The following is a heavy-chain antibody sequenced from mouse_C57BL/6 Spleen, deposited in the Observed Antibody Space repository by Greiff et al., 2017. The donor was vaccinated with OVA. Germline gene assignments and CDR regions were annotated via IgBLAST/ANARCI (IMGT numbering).Heavy chain of an antibody. CDR2: IDPSDSYT. J-gene: IGHJ2*01. Sequence: QVQLKQPGAELVKPGASVKLSCKASGYTFTSYWMQWVKQRPGQGLEWIGEIDPSDSYTNYNQKFKGKATLTVDTSSSTAYMQLSSLTSEDSAVYYCARSRDYDVDYWGQGTTLTVSS. V-gene: IGHV1-50*01. D-gene: IGHD2-4*01. CDR1: GYTFTSYW. CDR3: ARSRDYDVDY.